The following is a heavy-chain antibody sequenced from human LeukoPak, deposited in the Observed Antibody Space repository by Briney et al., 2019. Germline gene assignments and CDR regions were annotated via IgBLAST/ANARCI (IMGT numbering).Heavy chain of an antibody. V-gene: IGHV2-70*11. CDR1: GFSLSTSGMC. D-gene: IGHD1-26*01. Sequence: SGPTLVSPTQTLTLTCTFSGFSLSTSGMCVSWIRQPPGKALEWLARIDWDDDKYYSTSLKTRLTISKDTSKNQVVLTMTNMDPVDTATYYCARIRMMSGSYPVDYWGQGTLVTVSS. CDR2: IDWDDDK. CDR3: ARIRMMSGSYPVDY. J-gene: IGHJ4*02.